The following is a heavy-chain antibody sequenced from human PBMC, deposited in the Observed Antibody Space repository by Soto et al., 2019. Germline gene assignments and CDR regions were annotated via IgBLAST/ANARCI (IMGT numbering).Heavy chain of an antibody. CDR1: VDSFINDNYY. CDR2: IYYSGTT. J-gene: IGHJ4*02. CDR3: ARSQRGRTAFTFDY. Sequence: PSESLSLTCAVPVDSFINDNYYWSWILQPPGKGLEWIGYIYYSGTTNYNSYLKSRLSLSVDMSKNQFSLKLASVTAADTAVYFCARSQRGRTAFTFDYWGQGALVTVSS. V-gene: IGHV4-61*01. D-gene: IGHD3-16*01.